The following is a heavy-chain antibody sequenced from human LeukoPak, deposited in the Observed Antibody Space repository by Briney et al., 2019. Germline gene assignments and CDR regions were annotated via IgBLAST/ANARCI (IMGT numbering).Heavy chain of an antibody. CDR1: GYTFNDYY. CDR2: INPHSGGT. Sequence: ASVKVSCKASGYTFNDYYIHWVRQAPGQGLEWMGWINPHSGGTYYAQKFQGRVTITMDRSISTAYMELSRLRSDDTAVYYCARAGGTYYDFWGAHWGQGTLVTVSS. D-gene: IGHD3-3*01. J-gene: IGHJ4*02. V-gene: IGHV1-2*02. CDR3: ARAGGTYYDFWGAH.